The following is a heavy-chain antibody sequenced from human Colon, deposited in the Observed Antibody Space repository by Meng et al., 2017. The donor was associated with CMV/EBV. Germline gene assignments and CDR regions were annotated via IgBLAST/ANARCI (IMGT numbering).Heavy chain of an antibody. CDR3: ARETSGWSTGIDY. CDR1: GGSVNSGSYY. CDR2: ISYSGNT. D-gene: IGHD6-19*01. J-gene: IGHJ4*02. Sequence: GSLRLSCNVSGGSVNSGSYYWTWIRQPPGKGLEWIGYISYSGNTNYNPSLKSRLTIEVDTSRNQFSLKLTSASAADTAMYYCARETSGWSTGIDYWGQGTLVTVSS. V-gene: IGHV4-61*01.